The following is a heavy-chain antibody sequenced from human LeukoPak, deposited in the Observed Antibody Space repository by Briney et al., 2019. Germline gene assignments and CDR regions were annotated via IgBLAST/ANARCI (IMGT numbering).Heavy chain of an antibody. D-gene: IGHD6-13*01. CDR1: GGSISSYY. CDR2: IYYSGST. CDR3: ARSDSSSWGYYYYYCMDV. Sequence: SETLSLTCTVSGGSISSYYWSWIRQPPGKGLEWIGHIYYSGSTNYNPSLKSRVTISVDKSKNQFSLKLSSVTAADTAVYYCARSDSSSWGYYYYYCMDVWGKGTTVTVSS. J-gene: IGHJ6*03. V-gene: IGHV4-59*01.